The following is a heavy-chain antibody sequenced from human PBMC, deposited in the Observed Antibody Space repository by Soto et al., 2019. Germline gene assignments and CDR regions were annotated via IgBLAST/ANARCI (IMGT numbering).Heavy chain of an antibody. V-gene: IGHV3-64*07. J-gene: IGHJ3*02. D-gene: IGHD3-10*01. CDR1: GFTFSNHL. CDR3: ATLDYSGQPASPI. CDR2: ITGNGGRT. Sequence: VQLVESGGDLVQPGGSLRVSCVASGFTFSNHLMHWVRQAPGKGLEDVSAITGNGGRTYYADSVKGRFTISRDNSENPLYLQMDSLRAEDMAVYYWATLDYSGQPASPIWGRGTMVTVSS.